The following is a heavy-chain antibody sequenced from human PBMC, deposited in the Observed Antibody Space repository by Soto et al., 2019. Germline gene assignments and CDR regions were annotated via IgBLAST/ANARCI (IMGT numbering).Heavy chain of an antibody. CDR1: SGSISSSNW. CDR3: ARDQGLIGSGSYWAHAFDI. D-gene: IGHD3-10*01. Sequence: SETLSLTCAVSSGSISSSNWWSWVRQPPGKGLEWIGEIYHSGSTNYNPSLKSRVTISVDKSKNQFSLKLSSVTAADTAVYYCARDQGLIGSGSYWAHAFDIWGQGTMVTVSS. J-gene: IGHJ3*02. CDR2: IYHSGST. V-gene: IGHV4-4*02.